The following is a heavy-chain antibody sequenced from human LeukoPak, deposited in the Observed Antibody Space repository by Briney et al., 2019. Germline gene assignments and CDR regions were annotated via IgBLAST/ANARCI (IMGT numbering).Heavy chain of an antibody. CDR3: AKGGESIAVAGTGAVYYGMDV. D-gene: IGHD6-19*01. CDR1: GFTFSSYA. Sequence: PGGSLRLSCAASGFTFSSYAMGWVRQAPGKGLEWVSAISGSGGSTYYADSVKGRFTISRDNSKNTLYLQMNSLRAEDTAVYYCAKGGESIAVAGTGAVYYGMDVWGQGTTVTVSS. J-gene: IGHJ6*02. CDR2: ISGSGGST. V-gene: IGHV3-23*01.